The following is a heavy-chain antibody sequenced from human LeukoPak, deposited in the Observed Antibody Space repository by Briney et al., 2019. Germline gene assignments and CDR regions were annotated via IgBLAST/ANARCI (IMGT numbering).Heavy chain of an antibody. CDR3: ARGRIAKIVVVHISYGMDV. CDR2: INDYTGDT. J-gene: IGHJ6*02. D-gene: IGHD3-22*01. V-gene: IGHV4-34*01. CDR1: GGSFTDYF. Sequence: SETLSLTCTVFGGSFTDYFWTWIRHSPGKGLEWIGEINDYTGDTNYNPSLNSRVSISLEKSKNQFSLELRSVTAADTAVYYCARGRIAKIVVVHISYGMDVWGQGTTVTVSS.